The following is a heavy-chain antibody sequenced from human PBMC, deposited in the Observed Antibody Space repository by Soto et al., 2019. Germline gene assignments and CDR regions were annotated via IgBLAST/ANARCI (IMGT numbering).Heavy chain of an antibody. CDR1: GVTFSNYA. CDR3: AKQRADYGSGADTFYFDS. Sequence: GGSLRLSCTFSGVTFSNYAMNWVRQAPGKGLEWVSSLSGSGGTTYYADSVKGRFIISRDNSKNTLYLLMNSLRAEDTALYYCAKQRADYGSGADTFYFDSWGQGALVTV. V-gene: IGHV3-23*01. D-gene: IGHD3-10*01. J-gene: IGHJ4*02. CDR2: LSGSGGTT.